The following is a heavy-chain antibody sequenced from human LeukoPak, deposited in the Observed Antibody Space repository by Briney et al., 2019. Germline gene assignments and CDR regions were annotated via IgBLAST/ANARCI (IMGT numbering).Heavy chain of an antibody. CDR3: AREILGGFNPGAY. J-gene: IGHJ4*02. CDR1: GFTFSGSAM. CDR2: IHRSGSP. D-gene: IGHD1-14*01. Sequence: GSLRLSCAASGFTFSGSAMSWVRQPPGKGLEWIGEIHRSGSPNYNPSLQSRVTISIDRSRNQIALELSSVTAADTAVYYCAREILGGFNPGAYWGQGTLVTVSS. V-gene: IGHV4-4*02.